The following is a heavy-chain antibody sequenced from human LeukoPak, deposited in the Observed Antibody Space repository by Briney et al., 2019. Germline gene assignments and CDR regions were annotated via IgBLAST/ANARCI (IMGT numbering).Heavy chain of an antibody. V-gene: IGHV1-18*01. J-gene: IGHJ4*02. CDR2: ISAYNGNT. CDR1: GYTFTSYG. D-gene: IGHD2-2*01. CDR3: ARDMSASALSYYFDY. Sequence: ASVKVSCXASGYTFTSYGISWVRQAPGQGLEWMGWISAYNGNTNYAQKLQGRVTMTTDTSTSTAYMELRSLRSDDTAVYYCARDMSASALSYYFDYWGQGTLVTVSS.